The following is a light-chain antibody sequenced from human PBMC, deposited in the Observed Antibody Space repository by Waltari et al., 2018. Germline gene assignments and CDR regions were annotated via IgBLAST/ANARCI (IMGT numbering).Light chain of an antibody. V-gene: IGLV2-14*03. CDR1: NSDVIPSNY. CDR2: DVN. CDR3: SSYTASGTLV. Sequence: QSALTQPASVSESPGQSITISCTATNSDVIPSNYVSWYQQHPGTAPKLLIYDVNNRPSGGSDRFSGSKSGNAASLTISRLQAEDEADYYCSSYTASGTLVFGGGTRLTVL. J-gene: IGLJ2*01.